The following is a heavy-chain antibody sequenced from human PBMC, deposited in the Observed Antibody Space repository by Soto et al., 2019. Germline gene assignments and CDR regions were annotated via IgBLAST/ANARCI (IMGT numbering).Heavy chain of an antibody. V-gene: IGHV1-18*01. D-gene: IGHD5-18*01. J-gene: IGHJ3*02. CDR1: GYAFTGYG. Sequence: QVQLVQSGAEVKKPGASVKVSCKSSGYAFTGYGITWVRQAPGQELEWLGWISGYSGDTNYAQNFQGRVSVTTDTSTCTAYMELRSLTSDGTAVYYCARIPAFAIHGFDIWGQGTIVTVSS. CDR3: ARIPAFAIHGFDI. CDR2: ISGYSGDT.